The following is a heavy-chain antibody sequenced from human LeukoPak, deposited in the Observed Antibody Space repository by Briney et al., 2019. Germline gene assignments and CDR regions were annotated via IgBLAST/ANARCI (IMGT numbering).Heavy chain of an antibody. J-gene: IGHJ4*02. CDR3: AKDGVVRGLGPYYFDS. CDR2: ISYSGGTA. D-gene: IGHD3-10*01. V-gene: IGHV3-23*01. CDR1: GFTFTSYA. Sequence: GGSLRLSCASSGFTFTSYAVSWVRQAPGKGLEWVSTISYSGGTAYHTDSVKGRFTISRDISKNTVYLQMNSLKAEDTAVYYCAKDGVVRGLGPYYFDSWGQGSLVTVSS.